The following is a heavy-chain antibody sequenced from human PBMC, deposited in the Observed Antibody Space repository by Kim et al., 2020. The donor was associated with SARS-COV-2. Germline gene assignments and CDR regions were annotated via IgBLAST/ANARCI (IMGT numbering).Heavy chain of an antibody. CDR3: ARAPSENYGMDV. CDR2: T. Sequence: TTSARKSQGRVTMTRNTSTSTVYMELSSLTSEDTAVYYCARAPSENYGMDVWGQGTTVTVSS. J-gene: IGHJ6*02. V-gene: IGHV1-46*01.